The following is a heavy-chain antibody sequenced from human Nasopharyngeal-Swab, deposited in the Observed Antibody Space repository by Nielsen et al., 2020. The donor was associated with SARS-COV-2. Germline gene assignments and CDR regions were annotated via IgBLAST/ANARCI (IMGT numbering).Heavy chain of an antibody. D-gene: IGHD5-12*01. CDR2: ISYDGSNK. J-gene: IGHJ6*02. V-gene: IGHV3-30*03. CDR3: ARDTSVDIVLLYYGMDV. CDR1: GFTFSNYG. Sequence: GESLKISCAASGFTFSNYGMHWVRQAPGKGLEWVAVISYDGSNKYYADSVKGRFTISRDSSKNTLYLQMNSLRAEDTAVYYCARDTSVDIVLLYYGMDVWGQGTTVTVSS.